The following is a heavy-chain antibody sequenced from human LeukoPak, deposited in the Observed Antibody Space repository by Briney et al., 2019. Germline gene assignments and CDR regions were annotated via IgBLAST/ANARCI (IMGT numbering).Heavy chain of an antibody. CDR3: ARLAPLYGSSWYQSPCDAFDI. CDR1: GYTFTSYG. J-gene: IGHJ3*02. Sequence: ASVKVSCKASGYTFTSYGISWVRQAPGQGLEWMGWISAYNGNTNYAQKLQGRVTMTTDTSTSTAYMELRSLRSDDTAVYYCARLAPLYGSSWYQSPCDAFDIWGQGTMVTVSS. CDR2: ISAYNGNT. V-gene: IGHV1-18*01. D-gene: IGHD6-13*01.